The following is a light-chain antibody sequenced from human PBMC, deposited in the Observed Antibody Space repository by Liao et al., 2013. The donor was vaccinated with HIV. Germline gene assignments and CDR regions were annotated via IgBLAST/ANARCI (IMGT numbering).Light chain of an antibody. J-gene: IGLJ3*02. CDR2: YDS. CDR3: QAWDSSTGV. Sequence: SYELTQPPSVSVAPGKTARITCGGDNIGSKSVHWYQLKPGQAPVLVIDYDSDRPSGIPERFSGSNSGNTATLTISGTQSMDEADYYCQAWDSSTGVFGGGTKLTVL. CDR1: NIGSKS. V-gene: IGLV3-21*01.